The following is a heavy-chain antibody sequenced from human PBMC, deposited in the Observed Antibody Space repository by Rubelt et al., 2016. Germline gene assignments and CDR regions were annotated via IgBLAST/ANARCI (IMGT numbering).Heavy chain of an antibody. J-gene: IGHJ6*04. D-gene: IGHD2-15*01. V-gene: IGHV1-69*04. CDR2: IIPILGIA. Sequence: GRIIPILGIANYAQKFQGRVTITADKSTSTAYMELSSLRSEDTAVYYCARGLLSSGMDVWGKGTTVTVSS. CDR3: ARGLLSSGMDV.